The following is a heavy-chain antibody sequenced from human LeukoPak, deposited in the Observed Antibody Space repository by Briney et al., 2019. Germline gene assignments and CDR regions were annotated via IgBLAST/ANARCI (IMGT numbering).Heavy chain of an antibody. Sequence: GGSLRLSCAASGFTFSNYAMSWVRQAPGKGLEWVSGISGSGGSTYHADSVKGRFTVSRDNSMNTLYLQINSLRVEDTALYHCARKGLGGELGGFDSWGQGTLVTVSS. D-gene: IGHD1-7*01. V-gene: IGHV3-23*01. J-gene: IGHJ4*02. CDR1: GFTFSNYA. CDR2: ISGSGGST. CDR3: ARKGLGGELGGFDS.